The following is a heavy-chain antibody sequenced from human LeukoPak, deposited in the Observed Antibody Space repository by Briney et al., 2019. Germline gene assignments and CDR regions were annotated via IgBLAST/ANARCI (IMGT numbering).Heavy chain of an antibody. Sequence: SVKVSCTASGGTFSSYAISWVRQAPGQGLEWMGRIIPILGIANYAQKFQGRVTITADKSTSTAYMELSSLRSEDTAVYYCARDSYDSSGYYPDYWGQGTLVTVSS. D-gene: IGHD3-22*01. J-gene: IGHJ4*02. V-gene: IGHV1-69*04. CDR2: IIPILGIA. CDR3: ARDSYDSSGYYPDY. CDR1: GGTFSSYA.